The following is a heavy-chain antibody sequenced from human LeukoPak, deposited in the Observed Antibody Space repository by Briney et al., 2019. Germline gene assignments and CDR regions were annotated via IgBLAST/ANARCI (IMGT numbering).Heavy chain of an antibody. CDR3: ARDQGIYNHRIIDL. J-gene: IGHJ4*02. CDR1: GYTFSSYC. D-gene: IGHD5-12*01. CDR2: ISAYNGDT. Sequence: GASVKVSCKVSGYTFSSYCISWVRQAPGKGLEWMGWISAYNGDTNFAQEFQGRVTMATDTSTSAASMELRSLRSEDTAVYYCARDQGIYNHRIIDLWARETRHSVS. V-gene: IGHV1-18*01.